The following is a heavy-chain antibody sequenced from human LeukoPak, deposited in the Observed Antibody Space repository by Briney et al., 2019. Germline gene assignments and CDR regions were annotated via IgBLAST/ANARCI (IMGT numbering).Heavy chain of an antibody. J-gene: IGHJ6*02. CDR3: AGPYCGGDCYSYYYGMDV. V-gene: IGHV1-69*13. CDR2: IIPIFGTA. D-gene: IGHD2-21*02. Sequence: SVKVSCKASGYTFTSYAMNWVRQAPGQGLEWMGGIIPIFGTANYAQKFQGRVTIAADESTSTAYMELSSLRSEDTAVYYCAGPYCGGDCYSYYYGMDVWGQGTTVTVSS. CDR1: GYTFTSYA.